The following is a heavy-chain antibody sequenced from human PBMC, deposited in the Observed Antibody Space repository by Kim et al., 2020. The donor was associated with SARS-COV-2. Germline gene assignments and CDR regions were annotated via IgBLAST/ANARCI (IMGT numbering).Heavy chain of an antibody. CDR1: GGSISSSSYY. Sequence: SETLSLTCTVSGGSISSSSYYWGWIRQPPGKGLEWIGSIYYSGSTYYNPSLKSRVTISVDTSKNQFSLKLSSVTAADTAVYYCASVSAHCSGGSCFDYWGQGTLVTVSS. D-gene: IGHD2-15*01. V-gene: IGHV4-39*01. CDR2: IYYSGST. J-gene: IGHJ4*02. CDR3: ASVSAHCSGGSCFDY.